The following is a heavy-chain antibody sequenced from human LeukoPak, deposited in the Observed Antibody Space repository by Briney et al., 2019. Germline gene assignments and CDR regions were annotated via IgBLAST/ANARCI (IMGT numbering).Heavy chain of an antibody. CDR2: ITSTDIYR. D-gene: IGHD4-23*01. Sequence: SGGSLRLSCAASGFTFSSYSMNWVRQPPGKGLEWVSYITSTDIYRYYADSVKGRFTISRDNAKNSLYLQMNSLRDEDTAVYYCASQPDFGGKADAFDLWGQGTTVIVSS. J-gene: IGHJ3*01. CDR3: ASQPDFGGKADAFDL. V-gene: IGHV3-48*02. CDR1: GFTFSSYS.